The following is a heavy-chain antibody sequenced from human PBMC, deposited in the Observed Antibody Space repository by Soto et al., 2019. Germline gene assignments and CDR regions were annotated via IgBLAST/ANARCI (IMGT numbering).Heavy chain of an antibody. D-gene: IGHD2-2*01. V-gene: IGHV3-30-3*01. CDR1: GFTFSSYA. CDR3: ARDRAIVVVPAANRWFDP. CDR2: ISYDGSNK. Sequence: PGGSLRLSCAASGFTFSSYAMHWVRQAPGKGLEWVAVISYDGSNKYYADSVKGRFTISRDNSKNTLYLQMNSLRAEDTAVYYCARDRAIVVVPAANRWFDPWGQGTLVTVSS. J-gene: IGHJ5*02.